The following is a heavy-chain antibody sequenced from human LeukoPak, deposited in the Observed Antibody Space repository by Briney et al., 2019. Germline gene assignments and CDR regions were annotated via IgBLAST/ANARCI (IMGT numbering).Heavy chain of an antibody. D-gene: IGHD1-26*01. V-gene: IGHV4-34*01. CDR3: ARHRYSGSYFAAFDY. CDR2: INHSGST. Sequence: SETLSLTCAVYGGSFSGYYWSWIRQPPGKGLEWIGEINHSGSTNYNPSLKSRVTISVDTSKNQFSLKLSSVTAADTAVYYCARHRYSGSYFAAFDYWGQGTLVTVSS. J-gene: IGHJ4*02. CDR1: GGSFSGYY.